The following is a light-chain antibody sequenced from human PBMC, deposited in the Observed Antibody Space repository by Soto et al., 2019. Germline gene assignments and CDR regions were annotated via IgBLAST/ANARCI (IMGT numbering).Light chain of an antibody. J-gene: IGLJ1*01. Sequence: QSALTQPSSVSGSPGQSVTISCTGTSSDVGSYNRVSWYQQPPGTAPKLMIYEVSNRPSGVPDRFSGSKSGNTASLTISGLQAEDEADYYCNSYTSSSTYVFGTGTKLTVL. CDR3: NSYTSSSTYV. CDR1: SSDVGSYNR. V-gene: IGLV2-18*02. CDR2: EVS.